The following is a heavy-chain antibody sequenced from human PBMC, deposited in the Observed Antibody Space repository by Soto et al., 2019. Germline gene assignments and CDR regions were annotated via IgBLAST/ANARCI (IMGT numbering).Heavy chain of an antibody. D-gene: IGHD4-17*01. Sequence: QVQLQESGPGLVKPSETLSLTCTVSGGSISSYYWSWIRQPPGKGLEWIGYIYYRGSTNDNPSLESRVTISVDTSKNQFSLKLSSVTVADAAVYYCARGYGVTTTPPGYWGQGTLVTVSS. J-gene: IGHJ4*02. CDR3: ARGYGVTTTPPGY. CDR1: GGSISSYY. CDR2: IYYRGST. V-gene: IGHV4-59*01.